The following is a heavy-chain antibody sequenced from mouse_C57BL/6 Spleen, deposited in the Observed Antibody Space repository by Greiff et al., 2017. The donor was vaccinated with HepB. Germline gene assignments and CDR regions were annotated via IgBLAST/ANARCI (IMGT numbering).Heavy chain of an antibody. CDR1: GYAFSSYW. CDR3: AIIENGLYYFDY. CDR2: IYPGDGDT. D-gene: IGHD2-2*01. V-gene: IGHV1-80*01. J-gene: IGHJ2*01. Sequence: QVQLQQSGAELVKPGASVKISCKASGYAFSSYWMNWVKQRPGKGLEWIGQIYPGDGDTNYNGKFKGKATLTADKSSSTAYMQLSSLTSEDSAVYFCAIIENGLYYFDYWGQGTTLTVSS.